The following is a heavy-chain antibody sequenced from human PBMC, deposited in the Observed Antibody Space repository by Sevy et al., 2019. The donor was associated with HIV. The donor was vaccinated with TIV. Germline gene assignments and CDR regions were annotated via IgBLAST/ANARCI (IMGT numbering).Heavy chain of an antibody. D-gene: IGHD3-22*01. V-gene: IGHV3-23*01. J-gene: IGHJ2*01. CDR2: ISGGDDST. Sequence: GGSLRLSCAASGFIFSDYAMSWVRQAPGKGLEWVSSISGGDDSTYYADSVKGRFTVSRDNSTNTLYLQMNTLRAEDTALYYCAKFGDYYDSGGYYWYFDFWGRGTLVTVSS. CDR1: GFIFSDYA. CDR3: AKFGDYYDSGGYYWYFDF.